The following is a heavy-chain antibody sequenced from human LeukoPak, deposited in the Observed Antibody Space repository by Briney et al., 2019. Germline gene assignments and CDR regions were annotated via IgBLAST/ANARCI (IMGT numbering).Heavy chain of an antibody. CDR3: TTRLTYGDYLFDY. Sequence: GASLRLSCAVSGFTLTNAWMSWVRQAPGKGLEWVGRIKSKTDGGTTDYAAPVKGRFTISRDDSKNTLYLQMNSLKTEDTAVYYCTTRLTYGDYLFDYWGQGTLVTVSS. V-gene: IGHV3-15*01. J-gene: IGHJ4*02. D-gene: IGHD4-17*01. CDR2: IKSKTDGGTT. CDR1: GFTLTNAW.